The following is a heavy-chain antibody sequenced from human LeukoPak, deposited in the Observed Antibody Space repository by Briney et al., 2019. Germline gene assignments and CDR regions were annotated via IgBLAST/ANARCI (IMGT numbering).Heavy chain of an antibody. CDR1: GYSFTSYW. CDR3: ARQITMVRGDPNDAFDI. V-gene: IGHV5-51*01. J-gene: IGHJ3*02. Sequence: GESLKISCKGSGYSFTSYWIGWVRQMPGKGLEWMGIIYPGDPDTRYSPSFQGQVTISADKSISTAYLQWSSLKASDTAMYYCARQITMVRGDPNDAFDIWGQGTMVTVSS. D-gene: IGHD3-10*01. CDR2: IYPGDPDT.